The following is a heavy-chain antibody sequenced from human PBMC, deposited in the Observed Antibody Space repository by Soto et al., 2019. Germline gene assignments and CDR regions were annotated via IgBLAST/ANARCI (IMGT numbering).Heavy chain of an antibody. CDR1: GGSISSGGYY. J-gene: IGHJ4*02. Sequence: QVQLQESGPGLVKPSQTLSLTCTVSGGSISSGGYYWSWIRQHPGKGLEWIGYIYYSGSTYYNPSLKSRVTVSVDTSKNQFSRKLSSVTAADTAVYYCARRRMDYDILTADYWGQGTLVTVSS. V-gene: IGHV4-31*03. D-gene: IGHD3-9*01. CDR2: IYYSGST. CDR3: ARRRMDYDILTADY.